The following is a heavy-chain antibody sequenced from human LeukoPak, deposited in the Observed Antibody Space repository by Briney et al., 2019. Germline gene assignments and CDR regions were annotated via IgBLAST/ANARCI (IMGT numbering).Heavy chain of an antibody. Sequence: PGGSLRPSFAASGFTFSSYAMSWVRQAPGKGLEWVSAISGSGGSTYYADSVKGRFTISRDNSKNTLYLQMNSLRAEDTAVYYCAKDTLRSEGVFDYWGQGTLVTVSS. CDR3: AKDTLRSEGVFDY. J-gene: IGHJ4*02. CDR2: ISGSGGST. CDR1: GFTFSSYA. D-gene: IGHD4-17*01. V-gene: IGHV3-23*01.